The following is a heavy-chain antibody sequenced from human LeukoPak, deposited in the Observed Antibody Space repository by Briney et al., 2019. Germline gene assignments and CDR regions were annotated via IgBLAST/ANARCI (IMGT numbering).Heavy chain of an antibody. CDR2: ISTYNGDT. V-gene: IGHV1-18*01. Sequence: ASVKASCKASGYTFSTYGISWVRQAPGQGLEWMGWISTYNGDTNYAQMLQGRVTMTTDTSTSTAYMELRSLRSDDTAVYYCARDGALEGARGYWGQGTLVTVSS. D-gene: IGHD3-16*01. CDR3: ARDGALEGARGY. CDR1: GYTFSTYG. J-gene: IGHJ4*02.